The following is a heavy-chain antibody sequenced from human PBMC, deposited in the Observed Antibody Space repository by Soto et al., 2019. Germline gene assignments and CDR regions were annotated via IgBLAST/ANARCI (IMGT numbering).Heavy chain of an antibody. CDR1: FFSLDTSGVG. CDR2: IYWNDDK. J-gene: IGHJ4*02. V-gene: IGHV2-5*01. D-gene: IGHD5-12*01. CDR3: ARRPRGYSGYLLGGYFEY. Sequence: QITLKESGPTVVKPTQTLTLTCTFSFFSLDTSGVGVGWIRQPPGKALQGLALIYWNDDKRYNPSLKSRLTISKDTSKDQVVLTMTHMDPVDTATYYCARRPRGYSGYLLGGYFEYWGQGTLVTVSS.